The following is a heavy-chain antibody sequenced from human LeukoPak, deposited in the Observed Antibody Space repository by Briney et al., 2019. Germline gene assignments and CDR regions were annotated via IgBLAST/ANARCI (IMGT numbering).Heavy chain of an antibody. CDR1: GGSISSYY. J-gene: IGHJ3*02. V-gene: IGHV4-4*07. CDR3: ARAYCSSTSCYTWDAFDI. D-gene: IGHD2-2*02. Sequence: PSETLSLTCTVSGGSISSYYWSWIRQPAGKGLEWIGRIYTSGSTNYNPSLKSRVTISVDTSKNQFSLKLSSVTAADTAVYYCARAYCSSTSCYTWDAFDIWGQGTMVTVSS. CDR2: IYTSGST.